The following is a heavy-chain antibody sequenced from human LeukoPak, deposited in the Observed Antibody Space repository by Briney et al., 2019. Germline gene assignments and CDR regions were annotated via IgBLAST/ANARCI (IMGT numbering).Heavy chain of an antibody. CDR1: GYTFTSYY. CDR2: INPSGGST. V-gene: IGHV1-46*01. CDR3: ARGEYSSGWDDAFDI. Sequence: GASVKVSCKASGYTFTSYYMHWVRQAPGQGLEWMGIINPSGGSTSYVQKFQGRVTMTRDTSTSTVYMELSSLRSEDTAVYYCARGEYSSGWDDAFDIWGQGTMVTVSS. D-gene: IGHD6-19*01. J-gene: IGHJ3*02.